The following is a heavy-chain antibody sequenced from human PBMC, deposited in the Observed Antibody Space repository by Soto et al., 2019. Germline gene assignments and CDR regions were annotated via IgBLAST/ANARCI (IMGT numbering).Heavy chain of an antibody. D-gene: IGHD1-26*01. CDR1: GYTFTGYY. CDR3: ARARVGNYGMDV. J-gene: IGHJ6*02. CDR2: INPNSGGT. Sequence: ASGKVSGEATGYTFTGYYMPWVRQAPGQGLEWMGWINPNSGGTNYAQKFQGRVTMTRDTSISTAYMELSRLRSDDTAVYYCARARVGNYGMDVWGQGTTVTVSS. V-gene: IGHV1-2*02.